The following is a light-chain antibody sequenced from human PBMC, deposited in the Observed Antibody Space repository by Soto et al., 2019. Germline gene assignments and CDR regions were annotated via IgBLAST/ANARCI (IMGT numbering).Light chain of an antibody. Sequence: EIVMTQSPATLSVSPGERATLSCRASQSVTINLAWYQHKPGQAPRVLIYGASTRATDVPARFSGSGSGTEFTLTISGLQSEDSALYYCQQYEKWPRTFGQGTKVENK. CDR1: QSVTIN. V-gene: IGKV3-15*01. CDR3: QQYEKWPRT. CDR2: GAS. J-gene: IGKJ1*01.